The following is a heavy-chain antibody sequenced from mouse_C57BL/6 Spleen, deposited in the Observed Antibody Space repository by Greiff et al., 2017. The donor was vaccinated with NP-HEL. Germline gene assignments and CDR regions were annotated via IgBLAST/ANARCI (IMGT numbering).Heavy chain of an antibody. CDR1: GYTFTSYW. J-gene: IGHJ3*01. V-gene: IGHV1-64*01. Sequence: QVQLQQPGAELVKPGASVKLSCKASGYTFTSYWMHWVKQRPGQGLEWIGMIHPNSGSTNYNEKFKSKATLTVDKSSSTAYMQLSILTSEDSAVYYCAREGMVTTRAWFAYWGQGTLVTVSA. CDR3: AREGMVTTRAWFAY. CDR2: IHPNSGST. D-gene: IGHD2-2*01.